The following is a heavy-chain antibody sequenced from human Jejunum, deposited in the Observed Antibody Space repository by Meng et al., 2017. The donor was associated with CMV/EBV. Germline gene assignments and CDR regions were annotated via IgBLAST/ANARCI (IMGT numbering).Heavy chain of an antibody. J-gene: IGHJ4*02. V-gene: IGHV3-72*01. D-gene: IGHD5-18*01. CDR2: STSKVRSFAT. CDR1: GFSFSRYA. Sequence: AASGFSFSRYAMRWVPQAAGEGLEWVARSTSKVRSFATIYAASVEGRFTISRAESENSLRLQMNSLKTEDTAVYYCVRGYRGFDSWGQGTLGTVSS. CDR3: VRGYRGFDS.